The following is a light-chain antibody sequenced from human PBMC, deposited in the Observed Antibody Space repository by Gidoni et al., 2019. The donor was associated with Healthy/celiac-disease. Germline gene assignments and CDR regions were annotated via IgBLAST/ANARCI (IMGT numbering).Light chain of an antibody. Sequence: DIQMTQSPSSLSASVGDRVTITCRASQSISSYLNWYQQKPGKAPTLLIYAASSLQSGVPSRFSGSGSGTDFTLTISSLQQEDFATYYCQQSYSTLPFTFGPGTKVEIK. V-gene: IGKV1-39*01. J-gene: IGKJ3*01. CDR1: QSISSY. CDR3: QQSYSTLPFT. CDR2: AAS.